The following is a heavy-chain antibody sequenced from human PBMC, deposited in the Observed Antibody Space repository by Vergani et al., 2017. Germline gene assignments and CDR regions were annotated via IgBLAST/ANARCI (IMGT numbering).Heavy chain of an antibody. D-gene: IGHD2-15*01. CDR2: IIPIFGTA. CDR1: GGTFSSYA. V-gene: IGHV1-69*01. CDR3: ARDRAGYCSGGSCYSDFDY. Sequence: QVQLVQSGAEVKKPGSSVKVSCKASGGTFSSYAISWVRQAPGQGLEWMGGIIPIFGTANYAQKFQGRVTITADESTSTAYMELSSLSSEDTAVYYCARDRAGYCSGGSCYSDFDYWGQGTLVTVSS. J-gene: IGHJ4*02.